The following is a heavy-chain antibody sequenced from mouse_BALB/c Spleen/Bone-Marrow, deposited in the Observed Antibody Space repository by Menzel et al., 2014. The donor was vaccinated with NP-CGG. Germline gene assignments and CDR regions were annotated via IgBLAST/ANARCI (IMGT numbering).Heavy chain of an antibody. D-gene: IGHD2-1*01. Sequence: SRAELVKPGASVKLSCTASGFNIKDTYMHWVKQRPEQGLEWIGRIDPANGNTKYDPKFQGKATITADTSSNTAYLQLSSLTSEDTAVYYCARNGNYGAWFAYWGQGTLVTVSA. V-gene: IGHV14-3*02. J-gene: IGHJ3*01. CDR1: GFNIKDTY. CDR2: IDPANGNT. CDR3: ARNGNYGAWFAY.